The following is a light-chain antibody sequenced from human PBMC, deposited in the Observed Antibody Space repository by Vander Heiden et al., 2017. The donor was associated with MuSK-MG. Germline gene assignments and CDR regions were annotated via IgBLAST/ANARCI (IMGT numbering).Light chain of an antibody. J-gene: IGLJ3*02. CDR3: SSYTNSRSLV. Sequence: QSAPAQPASVSGSPGQPITISCTGTSSAVGYYNYVSWFQQHPGKAPKLIIHDVSNRPSGVSNRFSGSKSGNTASLTISGLQAEDEADYYCSSYTNSRSLVFGGGTKLTVL. CDR2: DVS. V-gene: IGLV2-14*01. CDR1: SSAVGYYNY.